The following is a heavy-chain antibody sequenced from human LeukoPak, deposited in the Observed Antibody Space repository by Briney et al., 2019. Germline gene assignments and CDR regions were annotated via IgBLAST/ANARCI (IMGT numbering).Heavy chain of an antibody. V-gene: IGHV3-66*01. CDR2: IYGGDNT. Sequence: GGSLRLSCAASGFTVSSSYMNWVRQAPGKGLEWVSVIYGGDNTYYADSVKDRFTISRDNSKNTLYLQMNSLRAEDTAVYYCAKDRPQLWGYYFDYWGQGTLVTVSS. J-gene: IGHJ4*02. CDR3: AKDRPQLWGYYFDY. CDR1: GFTVSSSY. D-gene: IGHD5-18*01.